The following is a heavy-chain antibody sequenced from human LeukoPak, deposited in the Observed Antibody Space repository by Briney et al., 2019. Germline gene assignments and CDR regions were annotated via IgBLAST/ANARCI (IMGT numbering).Heavy chain of an antibody. V-gene: IGHV3-48*01. CDR2: ISSSSGTM. J-gene: IGHJ4*02. D-gene: IGHD6-13*01. CDR1: GFTFSSYS. Sequence: GGSLRLSCAASGFTFSSYSMNWVRQAPGKGLEWVSSISSSSGTMYYADSVKGRFTISRDNAKNSLYLQMNSLRAEDTAVYYCARDHDSSSCPYFDYWGQGTLVTVSS. CDR3: ARDHDSSSCPYFDY.